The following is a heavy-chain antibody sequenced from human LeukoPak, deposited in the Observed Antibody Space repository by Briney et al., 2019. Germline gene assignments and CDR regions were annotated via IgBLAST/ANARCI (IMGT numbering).Heavy chain of an antibody. J-gene: IGHJ4*02. CDR2: IYYSGST. CDR3: ASFRPSGYLTDY. CDR1: GGSISSSSYY. V-gene: IGHV4-39*01. D-gene: IGHD3-3*01. Sequence: PSETLSLTCTVSGGSISSSSYYWGWIRQPPGKGLEWIGSIYYSGSTYYNPSLKSRVTISVGTSKNQFSLKLSSVTAADTAVYYCASFRPSGYLTDYWGQGTLVTVSS.